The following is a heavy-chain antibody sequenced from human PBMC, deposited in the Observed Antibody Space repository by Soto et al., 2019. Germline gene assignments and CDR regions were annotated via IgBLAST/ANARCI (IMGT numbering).Heavy chain of an antibody. Sequence: GGSLRLSCAASGFTFSSYGMHWVRQAPGKGLEWVAVIWYDGSNKYYADSVKGRFTISRDNSKNTLYLQMNSLRAEDTAVYYCARDLAGSGYFLDAFDIWGQGTMVTVSS. V-gene: IGHV3-33*01. CDR1: GFTFSSYG. J-gene: IGHJ3*02. CDR2: IWYDGSNK. D-gene: IGHD3-22*01. CDR3: ARDLAGSGYFLDAFDI.